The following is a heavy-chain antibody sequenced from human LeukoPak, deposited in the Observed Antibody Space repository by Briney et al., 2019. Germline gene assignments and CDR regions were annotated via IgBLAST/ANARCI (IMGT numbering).Heavy chain of an antibody. V-gene: IGHV3-23*01. CDR2: ISAGGGST. CDR1: GFTFSSYA. CDR3: AKSRSTITVAGKAPGFDY. Sequence: GGSLRLSCAASGFTFSSYAMSWVRQAPGKGLEWVSGISAGGGSTYYADSVKGRFTISRDNSKNTLYLQMNSLRAEDSAVYYCAKSRSTITVAGKAPGFDYWGQGTLVTVSS. J-gene: IGHJ4*02. D-gene: IGHD6-19*01.